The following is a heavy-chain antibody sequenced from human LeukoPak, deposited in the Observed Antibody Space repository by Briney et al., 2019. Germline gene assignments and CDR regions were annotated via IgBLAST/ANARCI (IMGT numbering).Heavy chain of an antibody. CDR3: AKPITREAAAGTEDPN. CDR2: IYSGGST. V-gene: IGHV3-53*01. D-gene: IGHD6-13*01. CDR1: GFTVSSNY. Sequence: PGGSLRLSCAASGFTVSSNYMSWVRQAPGKGLEWVSVIYSGGSTYYADSVKGRFTISRDNSKNTLYLQMNSLRAEDTAVYYCAKPITREAAAGTEDPNWGQGTLVTVSP. J-gene: IGHJ4*02.